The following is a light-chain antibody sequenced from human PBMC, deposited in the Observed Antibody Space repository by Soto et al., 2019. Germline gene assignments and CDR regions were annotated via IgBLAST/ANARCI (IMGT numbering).Light chain of an antibody. CDR2: SAS. J-gene: IGKJ3*01. V-gene: IGKV1-39*01. CDR3: LHSYSSLAT. CDR1: QAIGTY. Sequence: DIQMTQSPSSLSASVGDRVTITCRASQAIGTYLYWYQHKPWKGPKLLIYSASGLQSGVPSRFSGSGSGTEFTLTISRLQPEDFATYYCLHSYSSLATFGPGTRVYIK.